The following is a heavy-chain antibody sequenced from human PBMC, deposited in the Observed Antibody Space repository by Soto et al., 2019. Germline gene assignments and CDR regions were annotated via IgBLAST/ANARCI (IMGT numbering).Heavy chain of an antibody. CDR2: ISSSSTI. CDR1: GFTFSSYS. D-gene: IGHD6-6*01. Sequence: GGSLRLSCAASGFTFSSYSMNWVRQAPGKGLEWVSYISSSSTIYYADSVKGRFTISRDNAKNSLYLQMNSLRDEDTAVYYCARDRDSSSPYYYYYGMDVWGQGTTVTVS. CDR3: ARDRDSSSPYYYYYGMDV. V-gene: IGHV3-48*02. J-gene: IGHJ6*02.